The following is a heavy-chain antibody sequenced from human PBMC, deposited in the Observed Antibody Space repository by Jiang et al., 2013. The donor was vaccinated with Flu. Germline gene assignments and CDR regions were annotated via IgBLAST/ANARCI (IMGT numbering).Heavy chain of an antibody. CDR3: ARGITMVRGNWFDP. Sequence: SGAEVKKPGASVKVSCKASGYTFTSYDINWVRQATGQGLGWMGWMNPNSGNTGYAQKFQGRVTMTRNTSISTAYMELSSLRSEDTAVYYCARGITMVRGNWFDPGAREPWSPVSS. CDR1: GYTFTSYD. V-gene: IGHV1-8*01. D-gene: IGHD3-10*01. CDR2: MNPNSGNT. J-gene: IGHJ5*02.